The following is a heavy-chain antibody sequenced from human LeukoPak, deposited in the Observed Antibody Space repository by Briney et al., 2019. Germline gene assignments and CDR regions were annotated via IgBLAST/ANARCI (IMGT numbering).Heavy chain of an antibody. CDR3: ARAYVTMAPAS. Sequence: VGSLRLSCEASGFAFSAYGMNWVRQAPGKGLEWLSYIGPVSSRAYYADSVRGRFVISRDDAKNSLYLQMSSLRAEDTAVYYCARAYVTMAPASGGPGNLVSVSS. J-gene: IGHJ4*02. V-gene: IGHV3-21*01. D-gene: IGHD3-10*02. CDR1: GFAFSAYG. CDR2: IGPVSSRA.